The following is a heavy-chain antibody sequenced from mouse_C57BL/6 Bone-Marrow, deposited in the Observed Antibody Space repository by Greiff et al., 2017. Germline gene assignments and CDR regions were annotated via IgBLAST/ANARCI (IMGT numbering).Heavy chain of an antibody. D-gene: IGHD1-1*01. Sequence: EVKLQESGAELVRPGASVKLSCTASGFNIKDYYMHWVQQRPEQGLEWIGWIDPENGDTEYASKFQGKATITADTSSNTAYLQLSSLTSEDTAVYYCTTPITTVVATDYWGQGTTLTVSS. CDR2: IDPENGDT. V-gene: IGHV14-4*01. J-gene: IGHJ2*01. CDR1: GFNIKDYY. CDR3: TTPITTVVATDY.